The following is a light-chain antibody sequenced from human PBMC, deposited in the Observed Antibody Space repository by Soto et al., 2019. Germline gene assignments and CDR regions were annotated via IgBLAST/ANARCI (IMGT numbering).Light chain of an antibody. CDR3: QQLHTHPPWT. V-gene: IGKV1-9*01. CDR2: AAS. Sequence: IQLTQSPSSLSASVGERVSISCRASQAISSYLAWYQQRPGKAPNLLIYAASALQSGVPSRFSGSGSGTNFTLTISSLQPEDFATYYCQQLHTHPPWTFGPWTKVDIK. J-gene: IGKJ3*01. CDR1: QAISSY.